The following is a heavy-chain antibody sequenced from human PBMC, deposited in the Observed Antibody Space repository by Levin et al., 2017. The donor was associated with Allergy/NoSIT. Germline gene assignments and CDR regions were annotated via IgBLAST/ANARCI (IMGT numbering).Heavy chain of an antibody. J-gene: IGHJ4*02. V-gene: IGHV3-53*01. Sequence: ETLSLTCAASGFTVSSNYMSWVRQAPGKGLEWVSVIYSGGSTYYADSVKGRFTISRDNSKNTLYLQMNSLRAEDTAVYYCARDTAHGDYDYWGQGTLVTVSS. CDR3: ARDTAHGDYDY. D-gene: IGHD4-17*01. CDR2: IYSGGST. CDR1: GFTVSSNY.